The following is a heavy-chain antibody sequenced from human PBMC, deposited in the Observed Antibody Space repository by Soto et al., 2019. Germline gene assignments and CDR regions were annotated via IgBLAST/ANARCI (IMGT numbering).Heavy chain of an antibody. D-gene: IGHD2-15*01. CDR3: AKVKGGSGARGDPLDL. CDR1: GLTLSNYW. Sequence: EVQLVESGGGPVQAGGSLRLSCAASGLTLSNYWMQWVRQGPGKGLLWVAHINSDGITTKYAESVKGRFTISRDDAKNMLYLQMNSLRHDDTSVYYCAKVKGGSGARGDPLDLWGQGILVTVSS. V-gene: IGHV3-74*03. J-gene: IGHJ5*02. CDR2: INSDGITT.